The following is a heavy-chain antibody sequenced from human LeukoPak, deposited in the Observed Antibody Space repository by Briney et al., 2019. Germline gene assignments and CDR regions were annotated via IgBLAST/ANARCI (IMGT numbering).Heavy chain of an antibody. V-gene: IGHV4-4*02. Sequence: SETLSLTCAVSGGSVSSTNWWTWFRQPPGKGLEWIGEVHLDGRTNYNPSLTGRLTMSVDLYENHISLKLTSVTAADTAVYYCAREGGFYRPLDYSGQGTLVSVSS. CDR1: GGSVSSTNW. CDR3: AREGGFYRPLDY. CDR2: VHLDGRT. J-gene: IGHJ4*02. D-gene: IGHD3-3*01.